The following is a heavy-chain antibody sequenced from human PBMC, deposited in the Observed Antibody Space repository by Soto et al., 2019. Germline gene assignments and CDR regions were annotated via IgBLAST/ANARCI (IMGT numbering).Heavy chain of an antibody. Sequence: GGSLRLSCTASGLPHSNFAMMWVRQAPGKGLECVSGIYGSGRGIEYADSVKGRFTISRDNSKNTVYLQMTDLRADDTAVYYCAKDAVYNDGLWLMDHWGQGTQATVSS. J-gene: IGHJ4*02. CDR2: IYGSGRGI. CDR1: GLPHSNFA. V-gene: IGHV3-23*05. D-gene: IGHD2-21*01. CDR3: AKDAVYNDGLWLMDH.